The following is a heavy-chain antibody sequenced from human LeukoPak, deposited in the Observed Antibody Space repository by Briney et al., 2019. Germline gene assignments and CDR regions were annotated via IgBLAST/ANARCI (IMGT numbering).Heavy chain of an antibody. CDR3: ARDPGLLWFGALISGQFSPIFDY. CDR2: ISAYNGNT. J-gene: IGHJ4*02. D-gene: IGHD3-10*01. Sequence: GASVKVSCKASEYTFASYVIHWVRQAPGQSLEWMGWISAYNGNTNYAQKLQGRVTMTTDTSTSTAYMELRSLRSDDTAVYYCARDPGLLWFGALISGQFSPIFDYWGQGTLVTVSS. CDR1: EYTFASYV. V-gene: IGHV1-18*01.